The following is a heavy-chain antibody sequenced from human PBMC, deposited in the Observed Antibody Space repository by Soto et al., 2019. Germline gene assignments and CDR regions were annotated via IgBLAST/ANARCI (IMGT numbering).Heavy chain of an antibody. D-gene: IGHD5-18*01. J-gene: IGHJ4*02. V-gene: IGHV3-9*01. CDR3: AKAVGSYGNFDY. Sequence: EVQLVESGGGLVQPGRSLRLSCAASGFTFDDYAMHWVRQAPGKGLEWVSRISWNSGSIGYADSVKGRFIISRDNAKNSQYLQMNSLRAEDTALYYCAKAVGSYGNFDYWGQGTLVTVSS. CDR1: GFTFDDYA. CDR2: ISWNSGSI.